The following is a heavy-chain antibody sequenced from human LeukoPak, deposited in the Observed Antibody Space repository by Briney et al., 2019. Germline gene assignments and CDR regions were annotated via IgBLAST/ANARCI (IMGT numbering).Heavy chain of an antibody. CDR2: ISSSSSYI. CDR3: ARDLVGITMIVGLGAFDI. CDR1: GFTFSSYS. V-gene: IGHV3-21*01. D-gene: IGHD3-22*01. J-gene: IGHJ3*02. Sequence: PGGSLRLSCAASGFTFSSYSMNWVRQAPGKGLEWVSSISSSSSYIYYADSVKGRFTISRDNAKNSLYLQMNSLRAEDTAVYYCARDLVGITMIVGLGAFDIWGQGTMVTVSS.